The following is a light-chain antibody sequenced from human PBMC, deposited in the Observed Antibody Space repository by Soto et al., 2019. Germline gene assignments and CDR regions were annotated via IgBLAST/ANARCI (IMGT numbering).Light chain of an antibody. Sequence: DIQMTQSPSSLSASVGVRVTITCRASQTIYSHLNWYQQRPGKAPKLLIYGESSLQSGVPSRFSGSGSGTDFTLTISSLQPEDFATYYCQQSYGTPYTFGQGTNLEIK. CDR1: QTIYSH. V-gene: IGKV1-39*01. CDR2: GES. CDR3: QQSYGTPYT. J-gene: IGKJ2*01.